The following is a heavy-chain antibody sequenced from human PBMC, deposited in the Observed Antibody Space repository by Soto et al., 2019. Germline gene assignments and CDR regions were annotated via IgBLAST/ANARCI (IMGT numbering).Heavy chain of an antibody. CDR1: GYTFTSYG. J-gene: IGHJ4*02. CDR2: ISAYNGNT. V-gene: IGHV1-18*01. Sequence: ASVKVSCKASGYTFTSYGISWVRQAPGQGLEWMGWISAYNGNTNYAQKFQGRVTITRDTSASTAYMELSSLRSEDTAVYYCAREGLYSSSWYGYFDYWGQGTLVTVSS. CDR3: AREGLYSSSWYGYFDY. D-gene: IGHD6-13*01.